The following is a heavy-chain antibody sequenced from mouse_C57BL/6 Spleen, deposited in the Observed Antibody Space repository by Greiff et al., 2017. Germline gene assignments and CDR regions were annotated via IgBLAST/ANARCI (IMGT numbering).Heavy chain of an antibody. Sequence: VQLQQSGAELVRPGASVTLSCKASGYTFTDYEMHWVKQTPVHGLEWIGAIDPETGGTAYNQKFKGKAILTADKSSSTAYMELRSLTSEESAVYYCTRNPLASKFITTVVAQGGYWYFDVWGTGTTVTVSS. J-gene: IGHJ1*03. CDR2: IDPETGGT. V-gene: IGHV1-15*01. CDR1: GYTFTDYE. CDR3: TRNPLASKFITTVVAQGGYWYFDV. D-gene: IGHD1-1*01.